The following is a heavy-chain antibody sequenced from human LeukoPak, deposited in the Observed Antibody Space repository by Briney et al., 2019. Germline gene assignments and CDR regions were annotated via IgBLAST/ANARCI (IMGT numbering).Heavy chain of an antibody. J-gene: IGHJ4*02. CDR1: GFTFSRYY. V-gene: IGHV3-NL1*01. D-gene: IGHD1-26*01. Sequence: GGSLRLSCAASGFTFSRYYMHWVCQAPGTGLMWVSYVNKDGTTTTYADSVKGRFTISRDNSKNTLSLQMNSLRAEATAVYYCAKDRRSGSYYSMDYWGQGTLVTVSS. CDR3: AKDRRSGSYYSMDY. CDR2: VNKDGTTT.